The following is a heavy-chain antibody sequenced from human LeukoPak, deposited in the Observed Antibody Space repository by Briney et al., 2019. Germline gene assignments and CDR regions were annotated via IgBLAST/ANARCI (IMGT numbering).Heavy chain of an antibody. J-gene: IGHJ4*02. CDR3: ATISSWYFHFDY. V-gene: IGHV1-24*01. CDR1: GYTLTDLS. D-gene: IGHD6-13*01. CDR2: FDPEDGET. Sequence: ASVKVSCKVSGYTLTDLSMHWVRQAPGKGLEWMGGFDPEDGETIYAQKFQGRVTMTEDTSTDTAYMELSSLRSEDTAVYYCATISSWYFHFDYWGQGTLVTVSS.